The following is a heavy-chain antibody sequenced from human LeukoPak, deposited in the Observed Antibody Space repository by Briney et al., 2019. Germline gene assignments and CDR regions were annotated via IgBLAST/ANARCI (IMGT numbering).Heavy chain of an antibody. J-gene: IGHJ4*02. CDR3: ARGKGAMDY. D-gene: IGHD1-26*01. CDR2: IYYSGST. V-gene: IGHV4-59*01. CDR1: GGSIGSYY. Sequence: PSETLSLTCTVSGGSIGSYYWSWIRQPPGKGLEWIGYIYYSGSTNYNPSLKSRVTISVDTSKNQFSLKLSSVTAADTAVYYCARGKGAMDYWGQGTLVTVSS.